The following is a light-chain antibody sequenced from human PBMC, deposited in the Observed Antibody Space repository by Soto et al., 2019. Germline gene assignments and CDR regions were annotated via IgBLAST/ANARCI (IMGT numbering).Light chain of an antibody. Sequence: DIVLTQSPCTLSLSPGERATLSCRVSQSVSSSYLAWYQQKPGQAPRLLIYGASSRATGIPDGFSGSGSGTDFTLTISRLEPEDFAVYYCQQSGSSPKMFGQGTKV. CDR1: QSVSSSY. J-gene: IGKJ1*01. CDR3: QQSGSSPKM. V-gene: IGKV3-20*01. CDR2: GAS.